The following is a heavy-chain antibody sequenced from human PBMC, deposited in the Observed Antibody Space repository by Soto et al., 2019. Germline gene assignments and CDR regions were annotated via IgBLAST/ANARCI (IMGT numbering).Heavy chain of an antibody. J-gene: IGHJ3*02. D-gene: IGHD3-22*01. CDR3: ARVYYYDSSGYWEKNAFDI. CDR2: IIPIFGTA. V-gene: IGHV1-69*06. CDR1: GGTFSSYA. Sequence: GASVKVSCKASGGTFSSYAISWVRQAPGQGLEWMGGIIPIFGTANYAQKLQGRVTITADKSTSTAYMELSSLRSEDTAVYYCARVYYYDSSGYWEKNAFDIWGQGTMVTVSS.